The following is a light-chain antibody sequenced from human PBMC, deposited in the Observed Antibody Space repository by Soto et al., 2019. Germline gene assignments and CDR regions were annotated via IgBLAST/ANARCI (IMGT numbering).Light chain of an antibody. V-gene: IGKV3-15*01. J-gene: IGKJ4*01. CDR3: QQYKNWPFT. Sequence: EIVMTQSPATLSVSPGERATLSCRASQSVSSNLAWSQQKPGQAPRLLIYGASTRATGIPARFSGSGSGTEFTLTISSLQSEDFAVYYCQQYKNWPFTFGGGTKVEIK. CDR1: QSVSSN. CDR2: GAS.